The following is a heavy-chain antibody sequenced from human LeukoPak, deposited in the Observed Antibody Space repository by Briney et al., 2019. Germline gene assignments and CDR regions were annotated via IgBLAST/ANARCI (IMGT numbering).Heavy chain of an antibody. CDR1: RFTFSSYA. Sequence: GGSLRLSCAASRFTFSSYAMSWVRQAPGKGLEWVSAISGSGGSTYYADSVKGRFTISRDNSKNTLYLQMNSLRAGDTAVYYCAKVRHDYDSSGTTDYWGQGTLVTVSS. J-gene: IGHJ4*02. CDR3: AKVRHDYDSSGTTDY. CDR2: ISGSGGST. D-gene: IGHD3-22*01. V-gene: IGHV3-23*01.